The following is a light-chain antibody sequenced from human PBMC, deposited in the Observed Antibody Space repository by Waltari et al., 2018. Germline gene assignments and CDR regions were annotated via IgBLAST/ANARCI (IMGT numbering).Light chain of an antibody. CDR3: QHYVRLPVT. J-gene: IGKJ1*01. V-gene: IGKV3-20*01. CDR1: QIISRA. Sequence: EILLTPSPGTLSLSPGERATLSCRASQIISRALAWYQQKPGQAPRLLIYDVSTRASGIPDRFSGSGSGTDFSLTISRLEPEDFAVYYCQHYVRLPVTFGQGTKLEFK. CDR2: DVS.